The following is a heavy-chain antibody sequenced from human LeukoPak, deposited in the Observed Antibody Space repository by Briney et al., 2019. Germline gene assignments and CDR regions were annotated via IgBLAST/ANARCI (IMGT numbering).Heavy chain of an antibody. Sequence: SETLSLTCTVSGGSISSYYWSWIRQPAGKGLEWIGRIYTSGRTNYNPSLKSRVTMSVDTSKNQFSLKLSSVTAADTAVYYCARDGYSYGSFDYWGQGTLVTVPS. V-gene: IGHV4-4*07. CDR2: IYTSGRT. J-gene: IGHJ4*02. CDR3: ARDGYSYGSFDY. CDR1: GGSISSYY. D-gene: IGHD5-18*01.